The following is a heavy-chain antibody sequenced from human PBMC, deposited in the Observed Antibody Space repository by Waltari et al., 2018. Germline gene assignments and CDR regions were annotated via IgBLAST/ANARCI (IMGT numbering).Heavy chain of an antibody. CDR2: SRAGGGAT. CDR3: ARVLRMGDLPHLS. V-gene: IGHV3-23*04. CDR1: GFTFTNYA. J-gene: IGHJ5*02. Sequence: EGQQVESGGGLVQPGGSLRLPCATSGFTFTNYAMNWVRQAPGKGLEWVSASRAGGGATSYADSMKGRFTISRDNSKNTLYLQMNSLRAEDTAVYYCARVLRMGDLPHLSWGQGTLVTVSS. D-gene: IGHD3-16*01.